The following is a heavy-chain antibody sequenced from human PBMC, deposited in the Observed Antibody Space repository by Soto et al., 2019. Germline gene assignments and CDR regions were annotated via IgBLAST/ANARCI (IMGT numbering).Heavy chain of an antibody. V-gene: IGHV3-33*01. CDR2: IWYDGSNK. CDR1: GFTFSSYG. Sequence: GGSLRLSCAASGFTFSSYGMHWVRQAPGKGLEWVAVIWYDGSNKYYADSVKGRFTISRDNSKNTLYLQMNSLRAEDTAVYYCARAPPHYSYGNWFDPWGQGTLVTVSS. D-gene: IGHD5-18*01. CDR3: ARAPPHYSYGNWFDP. J-gene: IGHJ5*02.